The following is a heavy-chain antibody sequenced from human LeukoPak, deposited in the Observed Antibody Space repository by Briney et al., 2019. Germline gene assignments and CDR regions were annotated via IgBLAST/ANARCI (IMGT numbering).Heavy chain of an antibody. V-gene: IGHV3-7*01. CDR1: GFTFRDYS. CDR3: GRHRSGSGTYFIDY. Sequence: GGSLRLSCVVSGFTFRDYSMIWVRQAPGKGLQWVANMKKDGSETKYGDFVKGRFTISRDNAKNSLYLQMNSLRAEDTAVYYCGRHRSGSGTYFIDYWGQGTLVSFSS. CDR2: MKKDGSET. D-gene: IGHD3-10*01. J-gene: IGHJ4*02.